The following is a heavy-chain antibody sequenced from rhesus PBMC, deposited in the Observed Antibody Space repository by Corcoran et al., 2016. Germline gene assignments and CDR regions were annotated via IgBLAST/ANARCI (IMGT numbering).Heavy chain of an antibody. D-gene: IGHD4-29*01. Sequence: QVQLQESGPGLVKPSETLSLTCAVSGGSFSSYWWGWIRQPPGEGLGWFGSIYGRIGRTNYHPSLTRRATISRDTSKNQFSLKLSSVTAADTAVYYCARGRYGSLFDCWGQGVLVTVSS. CDR1: GGSFSSYW. J-gene: IGHJ4*01. CDR3: ARGRYGSLFDC. CDR2: IYGRIGRT. V-gene: IGHV4-147*01.